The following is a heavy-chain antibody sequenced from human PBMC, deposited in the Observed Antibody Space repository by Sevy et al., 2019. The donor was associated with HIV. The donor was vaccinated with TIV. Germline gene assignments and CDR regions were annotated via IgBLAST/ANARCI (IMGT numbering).Heavy chain of an antibody. D-gene: IGHD6-19*01. CDR1: GFTVSSNY. CDR3: ARAPNSSGWFYYYYYGMDV. J-gene: IGHJ6*02. CDR2: IYSGGST. V-gene: IGHV3-53*01. Sequence: GGSLRLSCAASGFTVSSNYMSWVRQAPGKGLEWVSVIYSGGSTYYADSVKGRFTISRDNSKNTLYLQMNSLRAEDTAVYYCARAPNSSGWFYYYYYGMDVWGQWTTVTVSS.